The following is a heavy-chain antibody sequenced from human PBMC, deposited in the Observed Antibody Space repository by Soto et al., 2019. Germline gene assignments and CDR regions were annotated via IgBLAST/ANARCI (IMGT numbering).Heavy chain of an antibody. D-gene: IGHD1-1*01. V-gene: IGHV6-1*01. CDR1: GDSVSSNNAA. CDR3: ARDDGPRTTRRFDA. J-gene: IGHJ5*02. Sequence: PSQTLSLTCDISGDSVSSNNAAWNWIRQSPSRGLEWLGRTYYYRSKWYIDYAVSVKGRISINAVTSKNQVSLQLNAVIPDDTAVYYCARDDGPRTTRRFDAWGQGILVTVS. CDR2: TYYYRSKWYI.